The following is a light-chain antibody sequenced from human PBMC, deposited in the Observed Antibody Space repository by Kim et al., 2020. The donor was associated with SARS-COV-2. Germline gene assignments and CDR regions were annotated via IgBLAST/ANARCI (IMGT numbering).Light chain of an antibody. Sequence: ASVGNRLTITCRESKDIRKDLGWYQQNPGRAPKCLIYGASSLQSGVPSRFSGSGSGTEFNLTIRSLQPEDFATYFCLKNNTYPITFGQGTRLEIK. V-gene: IGKV1-17*01. CDR3: LKNNTYPIT. CDR2: GAS. J-gene: IGKJ5*01. CDR1: KDIRKD.